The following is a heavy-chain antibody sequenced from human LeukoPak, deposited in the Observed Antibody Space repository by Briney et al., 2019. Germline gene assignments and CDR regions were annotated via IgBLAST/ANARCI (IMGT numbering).Heavy chain of an antibody. J-gene: IGHJ4*02. Sequence: SETLSLTCTASGDSISSYYWSWIRQPPGMGLEWIGYIYYSGITNYNPSLKSRVSISVDTSKNQFSLKLSSVTAADTAVYYCARRGLYDSTGYYSFDYWGQGSLVTVSS. V-gene: IGHV4-59*08. D-gene: IGHD3-22*01. CDR3: ARRGLYDSTGYYSFDY. CDR1: GDSISSYY. CDR2: IYYSGIT.